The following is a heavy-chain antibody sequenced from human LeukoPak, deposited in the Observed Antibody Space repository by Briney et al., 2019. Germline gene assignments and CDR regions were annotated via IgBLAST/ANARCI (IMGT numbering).Heavy chain of an antibody. V-gene: IGHV1-18*01. CDR1: GYTFTSYG. J-gene: IGHJ5*02. Sequence: ASVTVSCKASGYTFTSYGISWVRQAPGQGLEWMGWISAYNGNTNYAQKLQGRVTMTTDTSTSTAYMELRSLRSDDTAVYYCARDLQQLVLGRGNWFDPWGQGTLVTVSS. D-gene: IGHD6-13*01. CDR2: ISAYNGNT. CDR3: ARDLQQLVLGRGNWFDP.